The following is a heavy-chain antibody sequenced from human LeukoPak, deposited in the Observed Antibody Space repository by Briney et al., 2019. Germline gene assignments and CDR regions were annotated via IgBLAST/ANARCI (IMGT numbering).Heavy chain of an antibody. Sequence: GRSLRLSCAASGFTFDDYAMHWVRQAPGKGLEWVSGISWNSGSIGYADSVKGRFTISRDNAKNSLYLQMNSLRAEDTALYYLSKDFFQYYYYSSCYFFYSFYIWGQGTMVTVSS. CDR1: GFTFDDYA. V-gene: IGHV3-9*01. D-gene: IGHD3-22*01. CDR3: SKDFFQYYYYSSCYFFYSFYI. J-gene: IGHJ3*02. CDR2: ISWNSGSI.